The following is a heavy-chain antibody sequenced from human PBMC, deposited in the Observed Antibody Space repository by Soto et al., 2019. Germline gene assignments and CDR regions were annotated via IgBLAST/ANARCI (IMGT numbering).Heavy chain of an antibody. V-gene: IGHV3-23*01. Sequence: EVQLLESGGGLVQPGGSLRLSCAASGFTFSSYAMSWVRQAPGKGLEWVSAISGSGGSTYYADSVKGRSTISRDNSKNTLYLQMNSLRAEDTAVYYCANSEGVRGVFGFDYWGQGTLVTVSS. D-gene: IGHD3-10*01. CDR3: ANSEGVRGVFGFDY. CDR1: GFTFSSYA. J-gene: IGHJ4*02. CDR2: ISGSGGST.